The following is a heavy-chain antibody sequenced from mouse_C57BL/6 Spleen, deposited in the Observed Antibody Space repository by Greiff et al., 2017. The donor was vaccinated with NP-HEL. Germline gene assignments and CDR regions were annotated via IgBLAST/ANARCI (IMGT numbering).Heavy chain of an antibody. CDR3: ARPFKGYFDY. J-gene: IGHJ2*01. Sequence: EVHLVESGGDLVKPGGSLKLSCAASGFTFSSYGMSWVRQTPDKRLEWVATISSGGSYTYYPDSVKGRFTISRDNAKNTLYLQMSSLKSEDTAMYYCARPFKGYFDYWGQGTTLTVSS. V-gene: IGHV5-6*01. CDR2: ISSGGSYT. CDR1: GFTFSSYG.